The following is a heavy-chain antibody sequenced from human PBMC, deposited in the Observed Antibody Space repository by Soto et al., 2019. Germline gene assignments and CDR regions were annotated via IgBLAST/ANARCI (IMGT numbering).Heavy chain of an antibody. V-gene: IGHV4-4*02. CDR3: ARVPKLLRYFDY. CDR2: IYHSGST. D-gene: IGHD5-12*01. Sequence: QVQLQESGPGLVKPSVTLSLTCAVSGGSISSSNWGRWVRQPPGKGLEWIGEIYHSGSTNYNPSLRRRLTISGHNSNNQSTMKLSSGTAADTAVYYWARVPKLLRYFDYLGQGTLVTVSS. J-gene: IGHJ4*02. CDR1: GGSISSSNW.